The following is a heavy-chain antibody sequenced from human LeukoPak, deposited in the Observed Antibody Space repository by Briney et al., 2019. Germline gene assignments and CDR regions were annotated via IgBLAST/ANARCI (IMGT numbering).Heavy chain of an antibody. V-gene: IGHV4-39*01. CDR3: ARLTNYDFWSGPYTGGFYYMDV. Sequence: DPSETLSLTCTVSGGSISSNNYYWGWIRQSPEKGLEWIGTISYSGSTYSNPSLKSRVTIFLEGPKNQFSLSLTSVTAADTAIYYCARLTNYDFWSGPYTGGFYYMDVWGKGATVTVSS. CDR1: GGSISSNNYY. J-gene: IGHJ6*03. D-gene: IGHD3-3*01. CDR2: ISYSGST.